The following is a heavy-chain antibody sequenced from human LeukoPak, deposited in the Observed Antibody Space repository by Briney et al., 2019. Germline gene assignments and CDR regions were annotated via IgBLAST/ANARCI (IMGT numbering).Heavy chain of an antibody. V-gene: IGHV4-4*07. CDR1: GGSISSYY. J-gene: IGHJ3*02. D-gene: IGHD3-3*01. CDR3: ARDKQDYDFWSGYDIDAFDI. CDR2: IYTSGST. Sequence: SETLSLTGTVSGGSISSYYWSWIRQPAGKGLEWIGRIYTSGSTNYNPSLKSRVTMSVDTSKNQFSLKLSSVTAADTAVYYCARDKQDYDFWSGYDIDAFDIWGQGTMVTVSS.